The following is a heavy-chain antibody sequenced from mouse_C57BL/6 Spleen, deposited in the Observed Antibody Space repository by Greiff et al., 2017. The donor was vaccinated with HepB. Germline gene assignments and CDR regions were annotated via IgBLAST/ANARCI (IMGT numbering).Heavy chain of an antibody. CDR2: INPSSGYT. CDR3: ARGGYAMDY. Sequence: QVQLQQSGAELARPGASVKMSCKASGYTFTRYTMHWVKQRPGQGLEWIGYINPSSGYTKYNQKFKDKDKLTADKSSSTAYMQLSSLTSEDSAVYYCARGGYAMDYWGQGTSVTVSS. CDR1: GYTFTRYT. J-gene: IGHJ4*01. V-gene: IGHV1-4*01.